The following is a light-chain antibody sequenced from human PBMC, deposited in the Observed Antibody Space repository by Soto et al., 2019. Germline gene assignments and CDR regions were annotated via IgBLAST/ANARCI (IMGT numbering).Light chain of an antibody. Sequence: QSALTQPASVSGSPGQSITISCTGTSSDVGAYNYVSWYQQHPGKAPKLMIYEVSSRPSGVSNRFSGSKSANTASLTISGLQARDEADYYCSSYTSSSTWLFGGGTQLTVL. V-gene: IGLV2-14*03. CDR2: EVS. J-gene: IGLJ7*01. CDR1: SSDVGAYNY. CDR3: SSYTSSSTWL.